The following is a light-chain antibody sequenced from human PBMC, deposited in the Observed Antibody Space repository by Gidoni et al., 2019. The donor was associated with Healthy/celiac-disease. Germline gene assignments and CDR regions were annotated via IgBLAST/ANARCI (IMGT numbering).Light chain of an antibody. CDR3: QQRSNWFT. CDR1: QSVSSY. Sequence: EIVLTQSPATLSLSPGERATLSCRASQSVSSYLAWYQQKPGQAPRLLIYDASNRAPGIPARFSGSGSGTDFTLTISSLEPEDFAVYYCQQRSNWFTFXPXTKVDIK. CDR2: DAS. V-gene: IGKV3-11*01. J-gene: IGKJ3*01.